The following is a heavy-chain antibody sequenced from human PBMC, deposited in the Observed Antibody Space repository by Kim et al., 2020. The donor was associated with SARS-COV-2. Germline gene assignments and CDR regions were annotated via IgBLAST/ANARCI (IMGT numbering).Heavy chain of an antibody. J-gene: IGHJ5*02. V-gene: IGHV1-3*01. CDR1: GYTFTSYA. CDR3: ARGKAVAVNNWFDP. D-gene: IGHD6-19*01. Sequence: ASVKVSCKASGYTFTSYAMHWVRQAPGQRLEWMGWINAGNGNTKYSQKFQGRVTITRDTSASTAYMELSSLRSEDTAVYYCARGKAVAVNNWFDPWGQGTLVTVSS. CDR2: INAGNGNT.